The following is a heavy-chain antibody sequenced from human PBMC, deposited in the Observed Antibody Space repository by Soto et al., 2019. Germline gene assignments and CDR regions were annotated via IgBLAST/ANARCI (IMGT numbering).Heavy chain of an antibody. V-gene: IGHV1-46*01. D-gene: IGHD3-10*01. J-gene: IGHJ4*02. CDR3: AKRRGVGLTSSRFDY. CDR1: GYTFTRHY. CDR2: IDPSGGDT. Sequence: QVQLVQSGAEVRKPGASVKVSCKASGYTFTRHYIQWVRQAPGQGLEWMGMIDPSGGDTNYAKKFQGRVTLNSDTSTSTVYMELNSISSEDTDVYFCAKRRGVGLTSSRFDYWGPGTLVICSS.